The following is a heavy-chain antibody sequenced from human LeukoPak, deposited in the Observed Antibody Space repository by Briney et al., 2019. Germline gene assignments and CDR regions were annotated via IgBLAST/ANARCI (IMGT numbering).Heavy chain of an antibody. V-gene: IGHV4-34*01. CDR2: INHSGST. Sequence: SETLSLTCAVYGGSFSGYYWSWIRQPPGKGLEWIGEINHSGSTNYNPSLKSRVTISVDTSKNQFSLKLSSVTAEDTAVYYCAKLADELAGELLTDFDYWGQGTLVTVSS. J-gene: IGHJ4*02. CDR3: AKLADELAGELLTDFDY. D-gene: IGHD1-26*01. CDR1: GGSFSGYY.